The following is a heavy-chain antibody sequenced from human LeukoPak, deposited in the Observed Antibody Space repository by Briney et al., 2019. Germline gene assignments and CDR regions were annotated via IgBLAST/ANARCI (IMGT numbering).Heavy chain of an antibody. CDR2: VYYSGIT. D-gene: IGHD3-22*01. CDR1: GGSISSYY. CDR3: ARQRGYHYDSTTNRFSDL. J-gene: IGHJ5*02. Sequence: SETLSLTCTVSGGSISSYYWSWIRQPPGKGLEWIGSVYYSGITYYNPSLKSRVTISVDTSKNQFSLRLSSVTAADTAVYYCARQRGYHYDSTTNRFSDLWGQGTRVTVSS. V-gene: IGHV4-39*01.